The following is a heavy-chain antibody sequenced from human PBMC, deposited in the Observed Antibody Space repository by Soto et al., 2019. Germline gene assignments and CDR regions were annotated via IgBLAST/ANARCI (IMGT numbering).Heavy chain of an antibody. D-gene: IGHD6-13*01. CDR2: ISYDGSNE. J-gene: IGHJ4*02. CDR3: AKVSSSWYAGFFDL. Sequence: GGSLRLSCGASGFTFSNFGMHWVRQAPGKGLEWVAIISYDGSNEYYADSMKGRFTISRDNSKNTLYLQIHTLRAEDTAVYYCAKVSSSWYAGFFDLWGQGTLVTVSS. CDR1: GFTFSNFG. V-gene: IGHV3-30*18.